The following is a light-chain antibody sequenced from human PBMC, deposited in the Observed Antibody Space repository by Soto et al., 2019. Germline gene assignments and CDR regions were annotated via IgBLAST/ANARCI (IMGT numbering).Light chain of an antibody. CDR1: QSISSW. CDR2: DAS. CDR3: QQYNSYSRT. Sequence: DIRMTQSAATLSASVGDRVTTTCGASQSISSWLAWYQQKQGKAPKLLIYDASSLESGVPSRFSGSGYGTEFNLTISSLQTDDFATYYCQQYNSYSRTFGQGTKVDIK. J-gene: IGKJ1*01. V-gene: IGKV1-5*01.